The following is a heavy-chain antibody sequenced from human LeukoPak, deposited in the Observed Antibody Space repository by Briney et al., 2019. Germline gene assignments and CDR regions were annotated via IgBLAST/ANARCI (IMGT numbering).Heavy chain of an antibody. CDR2: ISSSSSYI. CDR3: AREAIDIVVVVAAHDAFDI. CDR1: GFTFSSYS. D-gene: IGHD2-15*01. Sequence: GGSLRLSCAASGFTFSSYSMNWVRQAPGKGLEWVSSISSSSSYIYYAVSVKGRFPISRDNAKNSLYLQMNSLRAEDTAVYYCAREAIDIVVVVAAHDAFDIWGQGTMVTVSS. J-gene: IGHJ3*02. V-gene: IGHV3-21*01.